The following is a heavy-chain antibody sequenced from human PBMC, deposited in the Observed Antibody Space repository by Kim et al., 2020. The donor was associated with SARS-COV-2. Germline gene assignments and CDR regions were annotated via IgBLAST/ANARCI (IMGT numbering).Heavy chain of an antibody. V-gene: IGHV3-74*01. CDR3: ARGFFRNAFDV. CDR2: ISSDASPT. CDR1: GFTFNDYW. Sequence: GGSLRLSCAASGFTFNDYWINWVRQAPGKGLVWVSRISSDASPTNYADSVTGRFTMSRDNAENTVSLQMNSLRAEDKAVYYCARGFFRNAFDVWGQGTRVPVSS. J-gene: IGHJ6*02. D-gene: IGHD3-3*01.